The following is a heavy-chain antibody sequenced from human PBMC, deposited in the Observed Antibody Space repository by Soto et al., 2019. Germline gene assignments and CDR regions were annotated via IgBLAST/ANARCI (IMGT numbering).Heavy chain of an antibody. CDR2: IYYSGST. CDR1: GGSISSYY. Sequence: SETLSPTCTVSGGSISSYYWIWIRQPPGKGLEWIGYIYYSGSTNYNPSPKSRVTISVDTSKNQFSLKLSSVTAADTAVYYCASGMTTVVTPRAFDIWGQGTMVTVSS. CDR3: ASGMTTVVTPRAFDI. D-gene: IGHD4-17*01. J-gene: IGHJ3*02. V-gene: IGHV4-59*01.